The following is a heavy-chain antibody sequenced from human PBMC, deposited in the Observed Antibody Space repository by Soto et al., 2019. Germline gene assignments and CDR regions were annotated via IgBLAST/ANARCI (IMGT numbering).Heavy chain of an antibody. D-gene: IGHD5-12*01. J-gene: IGHJ4*02. CDR3: ARGSGYDYTTGYYFDY. V-gene: IGHV1-46*01. CDR1: GYTFTSYY. CDR2: INPSGGST. Sequence: AGVKVSCKASGYTFTSYYMHWVRQAPGQGLEWMGIINPSGGSTGYAQKFQGRVTMTRDTSTSTVYMELSSLRSEETAVYYCARGSGYDYTTGYYFDYWGQGNLVTVSS.